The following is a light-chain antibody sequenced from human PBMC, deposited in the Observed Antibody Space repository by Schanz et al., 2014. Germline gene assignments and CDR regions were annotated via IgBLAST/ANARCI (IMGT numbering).Light chain of an antibody. Sequence: DLQMTQSPSTLSTFAGDSVTITCRASQSIGTWLAWYHQKPGKAPKVLIYEASTLESGVPSRFSGSGSGTEFILTISSLQPEDFATYYCLQHNSYPLTFGGGTKVEIK. CDR2: EAS. J-gene: IGKJ4*01. CDR1: QSIGTW. V-gene: IGKV1-5*01. CDR3: LQHNSYPLT.